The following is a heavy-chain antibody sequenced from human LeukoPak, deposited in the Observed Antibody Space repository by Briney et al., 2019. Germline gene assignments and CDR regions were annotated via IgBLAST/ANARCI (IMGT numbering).Heavy chain of an antibody. CDR2: IWSDGSQQ. V-gene: IGHV3-33*01. Sequence: GGSLRLSCAASGFAFRSYGMHWVRQAQGKGLEWVAVIWSDGSQQHYADSVKGRFTISRDNSKNTLYLQMNSLRVDDTAVYYCARSSDSSDLGYWGQGTLVTVSS. D-gene: IGHD6-25*01. CDR3: ARSSDSSDLGY. CDR1: GFAFRSYG. J-gene: IGHJ4*02.